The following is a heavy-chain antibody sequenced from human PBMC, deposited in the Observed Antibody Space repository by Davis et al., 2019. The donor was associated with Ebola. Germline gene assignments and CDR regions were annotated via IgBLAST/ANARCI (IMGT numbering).Heavy chain of an antibody. Sequence: GESLKISCEASGFTFSSYGLHWVRQAPGKGLEWVSYISSNSRTTYYADSVKGRFTISRDNSKNTLYLQMNSLRAEDTAVYYCARRIGIAAAGYWFDPWGQGTLVTVSS. J-gene: IGHJ5*02. D-gene: IGHD6-13*01. CDR1: GFTFSSYG. CDR2: ISSNSRTT. CDR3: ARRIGIAAAGYWFDP. V-gene: IGHV3-48*01.